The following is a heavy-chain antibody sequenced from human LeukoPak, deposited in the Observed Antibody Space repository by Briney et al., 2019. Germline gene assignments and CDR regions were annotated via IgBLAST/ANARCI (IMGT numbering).Heavy chain of an antibody. J-gene: IGHJ3*01. V-gene: IGHV3-11*05. D-gene: IGHD2-8*01. CDR1: AFTLSSYW. CDR2: ISSSSSDT. CDR3: ARDDGLDVFDV. Sequence: GGSLRLSCTASAFTLSSYWMHWVRQAPGKGLEWVSSISSSSSDTKYADSVKGRFTISRDNAKKSVYLQMNSLRAEDTAVYYCARDDGLDVFDVWGQGTAVTVSS.